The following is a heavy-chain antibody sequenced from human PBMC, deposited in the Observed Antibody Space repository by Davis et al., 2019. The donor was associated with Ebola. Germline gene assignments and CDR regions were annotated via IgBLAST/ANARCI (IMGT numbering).Heavy chain of an antibody. J-gene: IGHJ4*02. D-gene: IGHD3-10*01. V-gene: IGHV1-18*01. CDR3: ARAPTWSQINYYCFDY. CDR2: ISAYNGNT. CDR1: VYTFTSYD. Sequence: ASVQVSCKASVYTFTSYDINWARQPPEHGLEWMGWISAYNGNTNYAQKLQGRVTMTTDTSTSTAYMELRSLRSDDTAVYYCARAPTWSQINYYCFDYWGQGTLVTVSS.